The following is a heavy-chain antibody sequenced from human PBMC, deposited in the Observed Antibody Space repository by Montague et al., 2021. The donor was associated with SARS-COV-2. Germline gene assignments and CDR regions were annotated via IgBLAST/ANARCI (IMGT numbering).Heavy chain of an antibody. CDR2: IKQDGSEK. D-gene: IGHD2-15*01. Sequence: SLRLSCAASGFTFSSYWMSWVRQAPGKGLEWVAIIKQDGSEKYYVDSVKGRFTISRDNAKNSLYLQMNSLRAEDTAVYYCARDLGAVVVAAIKYYYYGMDVWGQGTTVTVSS. J-gene: IGHJ6*02. V-gene: IGHV3-7*03. CDR1: GFTFSSYW. CDR3: ARDLGAVVVAAIKYYYYGMDV.